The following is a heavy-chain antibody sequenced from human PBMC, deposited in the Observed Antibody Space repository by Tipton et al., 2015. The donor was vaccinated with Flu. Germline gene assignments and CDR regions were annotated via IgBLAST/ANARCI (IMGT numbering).Heavy chain of an antibody. Sequence: PGLVKPSETLSLICTVSGGSIDSLYWSWIRQAPGKGLEWIGYISYSGATKYIPSLRSRVTISLDTSKNQFSLNLSSVSAADTALYYCAGSSGSGSYFEYWGHGTLVTVSS. CDR1: GGSIDSLY. CDR3: AGSSGSGSYFEY. V-gene: IGHV4-59*11. D-gene: IGHD3-10*01. CDR2: ISYSGAT. J-gene: IGHJ4*01.